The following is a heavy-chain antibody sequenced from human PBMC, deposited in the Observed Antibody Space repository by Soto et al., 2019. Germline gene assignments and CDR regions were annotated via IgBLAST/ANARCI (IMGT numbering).Heavy chain of an antibody. CDR3: ARIVVVVAAVGDYYFDY. Sequence: SETLSLTCAVYGGSFSGYYWSWIRQPPGKGLEWIGEINHSGSTNYNPSLKSRVTISVDTSKNQFSLKLSSVTAADTAVYYCARIVVVVAAVGDYYFDYWGQGTLVTVSS. CDR2: INHSGST. J-gene: IGHJ4*02. CDR1: GGSFSGYY. V-gene: IGHV4-34*01. D-gene: IGHD2-15*01.